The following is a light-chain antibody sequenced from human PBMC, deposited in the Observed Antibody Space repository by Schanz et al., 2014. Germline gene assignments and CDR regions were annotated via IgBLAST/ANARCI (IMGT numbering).Light chain of an antibody. Sequence: EIVLTQFPGTLSLSPGERATLSCRASQSVSSSYLAWDQQKPGQAPRLLMSGASNRATGIPDRFSGGGAGTDFTLTISRLEPEDFAVYFCQQFQTFGQGTKVELK. J-gene: IGKJ1*01. CDR2: GAS. CDR3: QQFQT. V-gene: IGKV3-20*01. CDR1: QSVSSSY.